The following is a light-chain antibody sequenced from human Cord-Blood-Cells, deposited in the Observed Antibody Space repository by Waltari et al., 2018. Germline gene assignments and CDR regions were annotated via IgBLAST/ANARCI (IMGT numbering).Light chain of an antibody. Sequence: SSELTQDPAVSVALGQTVSITCQGDSLRSYYASWYQQKPGQAPVLVIYGKNNRPSGIPDRFSGSSSGNTASLTITGAQAEDEADYYCNSRDSSGNRWVFGGGTKLTVL. CDR3: NSRDSSGNRWV. CDR2: GKN. J-gene: IGLJ3*02. CDR1: SLRSYY. V-gene: IGLV3-19*01.